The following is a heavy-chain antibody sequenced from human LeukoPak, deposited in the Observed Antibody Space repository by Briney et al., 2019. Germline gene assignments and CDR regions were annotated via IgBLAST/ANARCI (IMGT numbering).Heavy chain of an antibody. CDR2: IFHSGGT. J-gene: IGHJ4*02. CDR1: GGSISNNNW. V-gene: IGHV4-4*02. CDR3: ARGGGTPTTVVTPLDY. D-gene: IGHD4-23*01. Sequence: SETPSLTCAVSGGSISNNNWWSWVRQPPGKGLEWIGEIFHSGGTNYSPSLRSRVTISVDKSKNQFSLKLNSVTAADTAVYYCARGGGTPTTVVTPLDYWGQGTLVTVSS.